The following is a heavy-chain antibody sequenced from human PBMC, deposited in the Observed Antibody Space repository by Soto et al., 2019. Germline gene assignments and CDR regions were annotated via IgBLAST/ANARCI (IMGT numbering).Heavy chain of an antibody. CDR3: ARVIAAHFDAFDI. V-gene: IGHV1-3*01. Sequence: ASVKVSCKASGYTFTSYAMHWVRQAPGQRLEWMGWINAGNGNTKYSQKFQGRVTITRDTSASTAYMELSSLRSEDTAVYYCARVIAAHFDAFDIWGQGTMVTLS. J-gene: IGHJ3*02. CDR1: GYTFTSYA. D-gene: IGHD6-13*01. CDR2: INAGNGNT.